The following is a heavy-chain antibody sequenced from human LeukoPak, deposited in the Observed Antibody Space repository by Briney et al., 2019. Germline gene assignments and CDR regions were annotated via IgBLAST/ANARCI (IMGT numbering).Heavy chain of an antibody. CDR2: IYYSGST. D-gene: IGHD3-10*01. CDR1: GGSISSYY. Sequence: SETLSLTCTVSGGSISSYYWSWIRQPPGKGLEWIGYIYYSGSTNYNPSLKSRVTISVDTSKNQFSLKLSSVTAADTAVYYCARDILDYYGSGSITKDYWGQGTLVTVSS. V-gene: IGHV4-59*12. CDR3: ARDILDYYGSGSITKDY. J-gene: IGHJ4*02.